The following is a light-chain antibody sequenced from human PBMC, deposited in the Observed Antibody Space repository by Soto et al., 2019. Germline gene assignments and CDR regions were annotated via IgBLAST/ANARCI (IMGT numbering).Light chain of an antibody. CDR2: DAS. CDR3: QQYNNYST. Sequence: IQFTQSRSSLSASVGDRVTITYRASQSISIWLAWYQQKPGQAPKLLIYDASSSDTGVPSRLSGSGAGTEFTLTIRSLQPDDFATYYCQQYNNYSTFGQGTKVDIK. CDR1: QSISIW. J-gene: IGKJ1*01. V-gene: IGKV1-5*01.